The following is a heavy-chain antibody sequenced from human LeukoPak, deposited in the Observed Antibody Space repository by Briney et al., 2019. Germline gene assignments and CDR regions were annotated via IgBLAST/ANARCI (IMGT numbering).Heavy chain of an antibody. J-gene: IGHJ5*02. V-gene: IGHV4-61*02. D-gene: IGHD3-3*01. CDR3: ARDRRYYDFWSSPRAGWFDP. Sequence: TPSETLSLTCTVSGGSISSGSYYWGWIRQPAGKGLEWIVRIYTSGSTNYHPSLKSRVTISVDTSKNQFSLKLSSVTAADTAVYYCARDRRYYDFWSSPRAGWFDPWGQGTLVTVSS. CDR1: GGSISSGSYY. CDR2: IYTSGST.